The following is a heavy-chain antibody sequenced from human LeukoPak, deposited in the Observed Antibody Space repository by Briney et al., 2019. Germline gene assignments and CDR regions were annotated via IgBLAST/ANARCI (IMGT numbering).Heavy chain of an antibody. CDR2: VSAYNGAT. CDR3: ARVDLYYDSSGYSQAANDY. V-gene: IGHV1-18*01. CDR1: GYTFTGYA. J-gene: IGHJ4*02. D-gene: IGHD3-22*01. Sequence: ASVKVSCKASGYTFTGYAISWVRQAPGQGLERMGWVSAYNGATNYAQNLQDRVTMTTDTPTTTAYMELRSLRSDDTAVYYCARVDLYYDSSGYSQAANDYWGQGTLVTVSS.